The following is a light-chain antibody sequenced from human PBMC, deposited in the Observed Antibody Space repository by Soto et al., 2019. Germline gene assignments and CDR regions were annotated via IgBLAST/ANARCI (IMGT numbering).Light chain of an antibody. V-gene: IGLV1-44*01. CDR2: SNN. CDR3: AAWDDSLNGVV. Sequence: QSALTQPPSASGTPGQRVTTSCSGSSSNIGSNTVNWYQQLPGTAPKLLIYSNNQRPSGVPDRFSGSKSGTSASLAISGLQSEDEADYYCAAWDDSLNGVVFGGGTQLTVL. J-gene: IGLJ2*01. CDR1: SSNIGSNT.